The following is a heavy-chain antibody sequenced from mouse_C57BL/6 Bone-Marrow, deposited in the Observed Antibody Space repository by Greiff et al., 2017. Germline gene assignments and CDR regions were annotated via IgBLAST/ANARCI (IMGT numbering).Heavy chain of an antibody. D-gene: IGHD1-1*01. J-gene: IGHJ2*01. V-gene: IGHV14-4*01. CDR2: IDPANGDT. CDR1: GFNIKDDY. Sequence: VQLKESGAELVRPGASVKLSCTASGFNIKDDYMHWVKQRPAQGLEWIGRIDPANGDTEYASKFQGKATITADTSSNTAYLQLSSLTSEYTAVYYCATGATVDYFDYWGKGTTLTVSS. CDR3: ATGATVDYFDY.